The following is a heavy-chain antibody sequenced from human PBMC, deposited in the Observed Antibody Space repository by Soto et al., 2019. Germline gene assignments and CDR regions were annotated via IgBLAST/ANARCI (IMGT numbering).Heavy chain of an antibody. CDR3: ARDTQHARLSWFDP. CDR1: VYTFTSYA. J-gene: IGHJ5*02. D-gene: IGHD6-6*01. CDR2: INAGNGNT. V-gene: IGHV1-3*01. Sequence: ASVKVSCKASVYTFTSYAMHWVRQAPGQRLEWMGWINAGNGNTKYSQKFQGRVTITRDTSASTAYMELSSLRSEDTAVYYCARDTQHARLSWFDPWGQGTLVTVSS.